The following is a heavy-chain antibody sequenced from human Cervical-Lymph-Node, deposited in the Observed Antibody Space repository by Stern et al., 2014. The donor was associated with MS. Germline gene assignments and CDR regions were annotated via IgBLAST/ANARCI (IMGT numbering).Heavy chain of an antibody. CDR1: GGSISSSGYY. D-gene: IGHD1-26*01. Sequence: QVQLVQSGPGLVKPSQTLSLTCTVSGGSISSSGYYWSWIRQPAGKGLEWIGRIYDSGSTDYNPSLKIRVTISMYTAKNQFSLKLTAVTAADTAVYYCATTRWDLFTWNWFDPWGQGTLVTVSS. CDR3: ATTRWDLFTWNWFDP. V-gene: IGHV4-61*02. J-gene: IGHJ5*02. CDR2: IYDSGST.